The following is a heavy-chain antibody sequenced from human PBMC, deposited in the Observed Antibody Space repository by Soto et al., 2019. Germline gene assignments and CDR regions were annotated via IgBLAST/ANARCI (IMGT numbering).Heavy chain of an antibody. Sequence: QVELVQSGAQVKKPGSAVKVSCKASGGSFNMYAMNWVRQAPGHGLEWMGGIIPIFDAPRYSEQFQGIVTITVDASTSTAYMELSSLRSDDTAIYYCTRAIGSGGVMGGFDYWGQGTLVTVSS. J-gene: IGHJ4*02. CDR3: TRAIGSGGVMGGFDY. D-gene: IGHD3-16*01. CDR2: IIPIFDAP. V-gene: IGHV1-69*01. CDR1: GGSFNMYA.